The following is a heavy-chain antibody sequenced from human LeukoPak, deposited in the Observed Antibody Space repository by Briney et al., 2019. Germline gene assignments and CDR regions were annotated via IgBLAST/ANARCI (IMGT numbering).Heavy chain of an antibody. CDR1: YW. J-gene: IGHJ4*02. CDR2: IYPGDSDT. Sequence: YWSWIRQPPGKGLEWIGIIYPGDSDTRYSPSFQGQVTISADKSISTAYLQWSSLKASDTAMYYCALTRETTAARNWGQGTLVTVSS. V-gene: IGHV5-51*01. D-gene: IGHD4-17*01. CDR3: ALTRETTAARN.